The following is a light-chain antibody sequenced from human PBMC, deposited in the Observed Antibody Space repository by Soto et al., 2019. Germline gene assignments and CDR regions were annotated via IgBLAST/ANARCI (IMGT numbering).Light chain of an antibody. CDR3: QQYGSSPPRT. CDR1: QSVSSSF. CDR2: GAS. J-gene: IGKJ1*01. V-gene: IGKV3-20*01. Sequence: EIVLTQSPGTLSLSPGERATLSCRASQSVSSSFLAWYQLKPGQAPRLLIYGASSRATGIPDRFSGSGSGTDFTLTISRLEPEDFAVYYCQQYGSSPPRTFGQGTKVDIK.